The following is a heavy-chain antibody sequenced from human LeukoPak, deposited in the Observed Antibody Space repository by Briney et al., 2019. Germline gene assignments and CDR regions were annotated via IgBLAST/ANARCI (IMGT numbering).Heavy chain of an antibody. V-gene: IGHV4-39*07. CDR1: GGSISSSSYY. CDR3: TRVDPTLDY. D-gene: IGHD2-2*03. CDR2: IYYSGST. Sequence: PSETLSLTCTVSGGSISSSSYYWGWIRQPPGKGLEWIGSIYYSGSTYYNPSLKSRVTISVDTSKNQFSLKLSSVTAADTAVYYCTRVDPTLDYWGQGTLVTVSS. J-gene: IGHJ4*02.